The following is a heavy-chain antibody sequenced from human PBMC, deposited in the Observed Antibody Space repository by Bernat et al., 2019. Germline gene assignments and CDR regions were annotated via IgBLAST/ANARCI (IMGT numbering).Heavy chain of an antibody. D-gene: IGHD2-15*01. V-gene: IGHV3-30*18. CDR1: GFTFSSYG. J-gene: IGHJ4*02. CDR2: ISYDGSNK. CDR3: AKGVGDIVVVVAVDY. Sequence: VQLVESGGGVVQPGRSLRLSCAASGFTFSSYGMHWVRQAPGKGLEWVAVISYDGSNKYYADSVKGRFTISRDNSKNTLYLQMNSLRAEDTAVYYCAKGVGDIVVVVAVDYWGQGTLVTVSS.